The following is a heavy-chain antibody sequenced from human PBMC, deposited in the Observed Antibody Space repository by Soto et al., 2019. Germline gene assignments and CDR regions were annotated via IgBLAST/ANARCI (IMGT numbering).Heavy chain of an antibody. J-gene: IGHJ4*02. CDR2: ISSSGSII. V-gene: IGHV3-48*01. D-gene: IGHD6-13*01. Sequence: EVQLVESGGGLVQPGGSLRLSCAASGFTFSSYSMAWVRQAPGKGLEWLSYISSSGSIITYGDSVKGRITVSRDNGKNSLDLQLDSLRAEDTALYSCARGCSGSCWFEYWGQGTPVTVSS. CDR1: GFTFSSYS. CDR3: ARGCSGSCWFEY.